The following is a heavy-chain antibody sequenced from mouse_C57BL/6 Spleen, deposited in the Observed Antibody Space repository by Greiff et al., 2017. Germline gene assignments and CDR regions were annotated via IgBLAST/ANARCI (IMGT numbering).Heavy chain of an antibody. J-gene: IGHJ3*01. D-gene: IGHD2-4*01. Sequence: VQRVESGAELVRPGASVKLSCKASGYTFTDYYINWVKQRPGQGLEWIARIYPGSGNTYYNEKFKGKATLTAEKSSSTAYMQLSSLTSEDSAVYFCARCYDYDEDFAYWGQGTLVTVSA. V-gene: IGHV1-76*01. CDR3: ARCYDYDEDFAY. CDR2: IYPGSGNT. CDR1: GYTFTDYY.